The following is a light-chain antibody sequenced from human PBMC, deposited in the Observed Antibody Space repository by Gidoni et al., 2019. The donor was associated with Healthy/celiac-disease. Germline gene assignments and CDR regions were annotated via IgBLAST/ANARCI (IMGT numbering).Light chain of an antibody. CDR3: QHYGSSPCT. Sequence: ESVLTQSPGTLSLSPGERATLSCRASQSVSSSYLAWYQQPPGQAPRLLIYGASSRATGLPDRFSGSGSAADFPLTISRLEPDDFAVYYCQHYGSSPCTFGGGTKVEIK. V-gene: IGKV3-20*01. CDR1: QSVSSSY. CDR2: GAS. J-gene: IGKJ4*01.